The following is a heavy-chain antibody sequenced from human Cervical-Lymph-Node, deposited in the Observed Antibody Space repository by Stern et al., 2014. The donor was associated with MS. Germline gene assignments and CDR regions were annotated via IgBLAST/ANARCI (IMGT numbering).Heavy chain of an antibody. CDR1: GGTFSKFP. J-gene: IGHJ5*02. D-gene: IGHD6-13*01. CDR2: IFPVFGTP. Sequence: MQLVEYGAEVTKPGSSVKVSCKASGGTFSKFPSSWVRQAPGQGLEWMGGIFPVFGTPTYSQEFRGRVTITADFSTSTVYMELSSLRSDDTAVYYCALSSETSDRWYSLGYDLWGQGTLVTVSS. CDR3: ALSSETSDRWYSLGYDL. V-gene: IGHV1-69*01.